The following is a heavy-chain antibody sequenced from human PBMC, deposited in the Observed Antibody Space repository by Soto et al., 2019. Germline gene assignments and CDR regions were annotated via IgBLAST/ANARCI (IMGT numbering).Heavy chain of an antibody. CDR1: GYTFTDFG. V-gene: IGHV1-18*01. D-gene: IGHD2-15*01. CDR2: ISGYNGNT. J-gene: IGHJ5*02. CDR3: ASAGQSEHLPLGYCSGGSCYA. Sequence: QVQLVQSGAEVKKPGASVKVSCKASGYTFTDFGINWVRQAPGHGLEWMGWISGYNGNTKYAQKVQGRVTMTTDTPTNTAYKELRSLRSDDTAVYYCASAGQSEHLPLGYCSGGSCYAWGQGTLVTVSS.